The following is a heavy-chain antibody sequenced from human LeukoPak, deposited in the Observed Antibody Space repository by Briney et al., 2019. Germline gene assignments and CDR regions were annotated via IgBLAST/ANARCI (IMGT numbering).Heavy chain of an antibody. V-gene: IGHV1-46*01. CDR1: GYTFTSYY. Sequence: ASVKVSCKASGYTFTSYYMHWVRQAPGQGLEWMGIINPSGGSTSYAQKFQGRVTMTRDTSTSTVYMELSSLRYEDTAVYYCARDSAGKGYSSSPRWFDPWGQGTLVTVSS. CDR3: ARDSAGKGYSSSPRWFDP. J-gene: IGHJ5*02. D-gene: IGHD6-13*01. CDR2: INPSGGST.